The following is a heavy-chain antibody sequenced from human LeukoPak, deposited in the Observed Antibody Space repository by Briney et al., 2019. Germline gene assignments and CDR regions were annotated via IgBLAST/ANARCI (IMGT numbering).Heavy chain of an antibody. CDR1: GGSISSYY. D-gene: IGHD3-22*01. CDR2: TYYSGST. J-gene: IGHJ4*02. CDR3: ARRGYYDSSGYYAH. V-gene: IGHV4-59*08. Sequence: SETLSLTCTVSGGSISSYYWSWIRQPPGKGLEWIGYTYYSGSTNYNPSLKSRVTISVDTSKNQFSLKLSSVTAADTAVYYCARRGYYDSSGYYAHWGQGTLVTVSS.